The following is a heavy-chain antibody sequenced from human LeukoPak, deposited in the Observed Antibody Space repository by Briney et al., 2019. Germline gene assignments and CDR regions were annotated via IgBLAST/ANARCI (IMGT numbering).Heavy chain of an antibody. CDR2: ISDSGGST. Sequence: PGGSLTLSCAASGFTFNNYALSCVRQAPGEGLEWVSAISDSGGSTYYADSVKGRFTISRDNSQNTLYLQMNSLRAEDTAVYYCAKGDGYNYDNWFDPWGQGTLVTVSS. D-gene: IGHD5-24*01. V-gene: IGHV3-23*01. CDR3: AKGDGYNYDNWFDP. CDR1: GFTFNNYA. J-gene: IGHJ5*02.